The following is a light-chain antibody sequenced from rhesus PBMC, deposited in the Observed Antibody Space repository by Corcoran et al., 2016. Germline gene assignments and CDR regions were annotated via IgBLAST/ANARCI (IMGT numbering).Light chain of an antibody. V-gene: IGLV2-32*02. CDR3: SSYAGSNTYI. Sequence: QAALTQPRSVSGSPGQSVTISCTGTNNDIGGYNYVSWYQQHPGTAPKLMISEVTKRPSGVSDRFSGSKSGNTASLTISGLQAEDEADYYCSSYAGSNTYIFGAGTRLTVL. J-gene: IGLJ1*01. CDR2: EVT. CDR1: NNDIGGYNY.